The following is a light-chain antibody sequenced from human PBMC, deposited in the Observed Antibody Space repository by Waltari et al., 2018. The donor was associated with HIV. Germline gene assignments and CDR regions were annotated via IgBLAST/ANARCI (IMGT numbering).Light chain of an antibody. CDR2: KDT. CDR1: SSTIENDN. Sequence: QSVLTQPPSASGAPGQRVTIPCSGSSSTIENDNVYWYQQFPGAAPKLLIYKDTQRPSGVPDRFTGSKSGTSASLAIGGLRSDDEADYYCVGWDSRLRGYVFGAGTKVTVL. CDR3: VGWDSRLRGYV. J-gene: IGLJ1*01. V-gene: IGLV1-47*01.